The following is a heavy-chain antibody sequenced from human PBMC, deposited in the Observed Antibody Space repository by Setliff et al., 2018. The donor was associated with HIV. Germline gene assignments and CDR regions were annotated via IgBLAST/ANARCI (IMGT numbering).Heavy chain of an antibody. CDR3: ARGLTAPAAAGS. D-gene: IGHD6-13*01. CDR2: ISLSGST. V-gene: IGHV4-38-2*02. Sequence: SETLSLTCSVSGYSLSNASYWGWIRQSPEKGLEWIGSISLSGSTYYNPSLQSRVTISIDMSKNHFSLNLKSVTAADTAIYYCARGLTAPAAAGSWGQGMLVTVS. CDR1: GYSLSNASY. J-gene: IGHJ5*02.